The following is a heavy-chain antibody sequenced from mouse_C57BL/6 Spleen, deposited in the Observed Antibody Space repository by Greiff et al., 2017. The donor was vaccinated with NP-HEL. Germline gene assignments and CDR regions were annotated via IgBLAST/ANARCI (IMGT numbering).Heavy chain of an antibody. D-gene: IGHD1-1*01. J-gene: IGHJ2*01. CDR3: ARSEDIDYYGSSYDY. V-gene: IGHV1-22*01. CDR1: GYTFTDYN. Sequence: VQLQQSGPELVKPGASVKMSCKASGYTFTDYNMHWVKQSHGKSLEWIGYINPNNGGTSYNQKFKGKATLTVNKSSSTAYMELRSLTSEDSAVYYCARSEDIDYYGSSYDYWGQGTTLTVSS. CDR2: INPNNGGT.